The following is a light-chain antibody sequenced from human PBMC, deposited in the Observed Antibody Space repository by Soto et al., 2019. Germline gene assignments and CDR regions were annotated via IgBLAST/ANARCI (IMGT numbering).Light chain of an antibody. Sequence: EIVLTQSPGTLSLSPGERATLSCRASQSVSSSYLAWYQQKPGQAPRLLIYDAASRATGIPDRFSGSGSGTDFTLNISRLEPEDFAVYYCQQYGTSLTWTFGQGTKVEIK. J-gene: IGKJ1*01. CDR1: QSVSSSY. CDR2: DAA. CDR3: QQYGTSLTWT. V-gene: IGKV3-20*01.